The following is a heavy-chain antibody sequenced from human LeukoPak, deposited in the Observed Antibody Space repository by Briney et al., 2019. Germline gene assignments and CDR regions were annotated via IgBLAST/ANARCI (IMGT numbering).Heavy chain of an antibody. D-gene: IGHD3-22*01. Sequence: KPSETLSLTCTVSGGSIRSYYWSWIRQPPGKGLEWIGYIYYSGSTNYNPSLKSRVTISVDTSKNQFSRKLSSVTAADTAVYYCARDKKDYYDSSGYYYFAFDIWGQGTMVNVSS. CDR2: IYYSGST. J-gene: IGHJ3*02. CDR3: ARDKKDYYDSSGYYYFAFDI. V-gene: IGHV4-59*01. CDR1: GGSIRSYY.